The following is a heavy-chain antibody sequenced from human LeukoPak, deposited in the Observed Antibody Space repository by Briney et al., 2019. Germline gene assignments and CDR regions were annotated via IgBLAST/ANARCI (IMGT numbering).Heavy chain of an antibody. CDR1: GGSFSGYY. CDR2: INHSGST. CDR3: ARYPYYDSSGYSNYYFDY. D-gene: IGHD3-22*01. Sequence: SETLSLTCAVYGGSFSGYYWGWIRQPPGKGLEWIGEINHSGSTNYNPSLKSRVTISVDTSKNQFSLKLSSVTAADTAVYYCARYPYYDSSGYSNYYFDYWGQGTLVTVSS. J-gene: IGHJ4*02. V-gene: IGHV4-34*01.